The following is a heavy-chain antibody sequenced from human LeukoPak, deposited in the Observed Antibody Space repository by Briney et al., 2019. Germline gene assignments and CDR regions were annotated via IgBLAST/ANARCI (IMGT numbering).Heavy chain of an antibody. CDR3: AREEGVAAATTYYYYGMDV. Sequence: GGSLRLSCAASGFTFSSYAMHWVRQAPGKGLEWVAVISYDGSNKYYADSVKGRFTISRDNSKNTLYLQMNSLRAEDTAVYYCAREEGVAAATTYYYYGMDVWGQGTTVTVSS. CDR1: GFTFSSYA. V-gene: IGHV3-30-3*01. D-gene: IGHD6-13*01. J-gene: IGHJ6*02. CDR2: ISYDGSNK.